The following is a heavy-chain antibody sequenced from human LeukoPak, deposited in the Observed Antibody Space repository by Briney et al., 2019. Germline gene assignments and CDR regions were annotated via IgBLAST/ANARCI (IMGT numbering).Heavy chain of an antibody. V-gene: IGHV4-34*01. CDR2: INHSGST. Sequence: SETLSLTCAVYGGSFSGYYWSWIRQPPGEGLEWIGEINHSGSTNYNPSLKSRVTISVDTSKNQFSLKLSSVTAADTAVYYCARGRLGYAWLPFDYWGQGTLVTVSS. CDR3: ARGRLGYAWLPFDY. CDR1: GGSFSGYY. J-gene: IGHJ4*02. D-gene: IGHD5-18*01.